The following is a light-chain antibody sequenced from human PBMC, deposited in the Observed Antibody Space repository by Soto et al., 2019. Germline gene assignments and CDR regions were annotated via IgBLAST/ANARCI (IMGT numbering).Light chain of an antibody. CDR1: SSDVGGYNY. CDR3: CSYAGSDTFWV. J-gene: IGLJ3*02. V-gene: IGLV2-11*01. Sequence: SVLTQPRSVSGSPGQSVTISCTGTSSDVGGYNYVSWYQQYPGKAPKLMIYDVNKRPSGVPDRFSGSKSGNTASLTISVLQAEDEADYYCCSYAGSDTFWVFGGGTKLTVL. CDR2: DVN.